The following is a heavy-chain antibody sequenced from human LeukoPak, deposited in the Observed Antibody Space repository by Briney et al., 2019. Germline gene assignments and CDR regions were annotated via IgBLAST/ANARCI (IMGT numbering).Heavy chain of an antibody. D-gene: IGHD2-2*01. J-gene: IGHJ6*02. V-gene: IGHV1-69*13. Sequence: SVKVSCKASGYSFISYGISWVRQAPGQGLEWMGGIIPIFGTANYAQKFQGRVTITADESTSTAYMELSSLRSEDTAVYYCARPYATYYYYGMDVWGQGTTVTVSS. CDR1: GYSFISYG. CDR3: ARPYATYYYYGMDV. CDR2: IIPIFGTA.